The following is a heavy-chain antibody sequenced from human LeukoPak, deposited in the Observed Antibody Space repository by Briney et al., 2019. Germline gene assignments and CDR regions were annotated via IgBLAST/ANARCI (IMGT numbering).Heavy chain of an antibody. J-gene: IGHJ5*02. CDR2: ISSSSSYI. V-gene: IGHV3-21*01. CDR3: ARDERVVVVPAAAMRRGWFDP. CDR1: GFTFSSYS. Sequence: GGSLRLSCAASGFTFSSYSMNWVRQAPGKGLEWVSSISSSSSYIYYADSVKGRFTISRDNAKNSLYLQMNSLRAEDAAVYYCARDERVVVVPAAAMRRGWFDPWGQGTLVTVSS. D-gene: IGHD2-2*01.